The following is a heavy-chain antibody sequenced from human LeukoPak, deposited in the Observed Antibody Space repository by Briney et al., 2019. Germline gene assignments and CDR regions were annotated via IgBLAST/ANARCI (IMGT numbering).Heavy chain of an antibody. D-gene: IGHD6-13*01. J-gene: IGHJ6*03. CDR1: GYTFTGYY. CDR3: ASRVVGSSSLYYMDV. CDR2: INPNSGGT. V-gene: IGHV1-2*02. Sequence: WASVKVSCKASGYTFTGYYMHWVRQAPGQGLEWMGWINPNSGGTNYAQKFQGRVTMTRDTSISTAYMELSRLRSDDTAVYYCASRVVGSSSLYYMDVWGKGTTVTVSS.